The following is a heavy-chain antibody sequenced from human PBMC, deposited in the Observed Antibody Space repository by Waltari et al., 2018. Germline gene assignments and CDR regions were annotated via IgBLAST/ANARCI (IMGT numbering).Heavy chain of an antibody. V-gene: IGHV4-61*02. J-gene: IGHJ6*02. CDR3: ARDEARYYDIMTGGGYYGLDV. CDR2: LVTSGRT. D-gene: IGHD3-9*01. Sequence: QVQLQESGPGLVRPSQTLSLTCTVSGGSISRGSVYWTWIRQPAGKGREWVGDLVTSGRTKYNPSRKSRVSCSLDTSENQFSLRRSSVTAADTAVYYCARDEARYYDIMTGGGYYGLDVWGQGTTVTVSS. CDR1: GGSISRGSVY.